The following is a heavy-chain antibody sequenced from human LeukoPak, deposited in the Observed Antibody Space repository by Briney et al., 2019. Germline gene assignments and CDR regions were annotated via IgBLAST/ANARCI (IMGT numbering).Heavy chain of an antibody. V-gene: IGHV3-7*04. CDR2: IKEDGSEK. Sequence: GGSLRLSCAASGFTFRSYWMNWVRQAPGKGLEWVANIKEDGSEKYYVDSVKGRFTTSRDNAKNSLYLQMNSLRAEDTAVYYCARDRVIDFWGQGTLVTVSS. J-gene: IGHJ4*02. CDR3: ARDRVIDF. D-gene: IGHD3-10*01. CDR1: GFTFRSYW.